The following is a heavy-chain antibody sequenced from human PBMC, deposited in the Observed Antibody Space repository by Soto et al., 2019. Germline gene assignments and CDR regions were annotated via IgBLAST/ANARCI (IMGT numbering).Heavy chain of an antibody. CDR3: ARLDSTMIAFDY. J-gene: IGHJ4*02. V-gene: IGHV1-69*06. D-gene: IGHD5-18*01. CDR1: GDSFKNYA. CDR2: IIPLFGTA. Sequence: QVQLVQSGAEVKKPGSSVKISCKTSGDSFKNYAIGWVRQVPGQGLEWTGSIIPLFGTANYARMFEGRVTITADKSTTTVDMELGSLRSEDTAVYYCARLDSTMIAFDYWGQGTLVTVSS.